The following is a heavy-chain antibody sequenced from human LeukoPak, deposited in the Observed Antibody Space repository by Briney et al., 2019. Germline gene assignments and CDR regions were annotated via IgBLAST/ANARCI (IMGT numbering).Heavy chain of an antibody. V-gene: IGHV4-59*08. CDR2: IYYSGST. CDR1: GGSISSYY. D-gene: IGHD6-19*01. CDR3: ARQREYSSGWYRAGYYFDY. J-gene: IGHJ4*02. Sequence: TSETLSLTCTVSGGSISSYYWSWIRQPPGKGLEWIGYIYYSGSTNYNPSLKSRVTISVDTSKNQFSLKLSSVTAADTAVYYCARQREYSSGWYRAGYYFDYWGQGTLVTVSS.